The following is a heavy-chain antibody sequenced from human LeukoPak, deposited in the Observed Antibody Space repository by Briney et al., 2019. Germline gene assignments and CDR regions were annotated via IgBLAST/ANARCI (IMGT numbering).Heavy chain of an antibody. CDR3: ARDPPDKLALFDY. CDR1: GGSISSSSYY. Sequence: PSETLSLTCTVSGGSISSSSYYWGWIRQPPGKGLEWIGSIYYSGSTYYNPSLKSRVTISVDTSKNQFSLKLSSVTAADTAVYYCARDPPDKLALFDYWGQGTLVTVSS. J-gene: IGHJ4*02. D-gene: IGHD1-1*01. V-gene: IGHV4-39*07. CDR2: IYYSGST.